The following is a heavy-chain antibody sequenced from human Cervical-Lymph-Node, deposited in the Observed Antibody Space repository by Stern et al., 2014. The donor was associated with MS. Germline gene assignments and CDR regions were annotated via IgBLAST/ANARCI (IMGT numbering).Heavy chain of an antibody. V-gene: IGHV3-11*01. Sequence: VQLVVSGGGLVKPGGSLRLSCAASGFTFSDSYMTWIRQTPGKGLEWVSYISSSGDTIKYAESVKGRFTVSRDNAKNSLSLQMSSLRVEDTAVYYCVRGWEPRQDGPSGHDYDAFDIWGQGTMVTVSS. J-gene: IGHJ3*02. CDR2: ISSSGDTI. CDR1: GFTFSDSY. CDR3: VRGWEPRQDGPSGHDYDAFDI. D-gene: IGHD5-12*01.